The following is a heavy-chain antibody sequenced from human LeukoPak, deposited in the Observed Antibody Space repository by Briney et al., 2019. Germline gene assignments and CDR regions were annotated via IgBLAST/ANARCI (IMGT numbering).Heavy chain of an antibody. V-gene: IGHV4-30-4*01. CDR3: ARRTPNWNSYYFDH. J-gene: IGHJ4*02. D-gene: IGHD1-7*01. CDR1: GGSISSGDYY. Sequence: PSQTLSLTCTVSGGSISSGDYYWSWIRQPPGKGLEWIGYIYYSGSTYYNPSLKSRVTISVDTSKNQFSLKLSSVTAADTAVYYCARRTPNWNSYYFDHWGQGILVTVSS. CDR2: IYYSGST.